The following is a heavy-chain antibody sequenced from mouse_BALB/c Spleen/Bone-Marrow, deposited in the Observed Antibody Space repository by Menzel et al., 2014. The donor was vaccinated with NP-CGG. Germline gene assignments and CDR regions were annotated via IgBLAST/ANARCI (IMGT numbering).Heavy chain of an antibody. CDR1: GYTFTSYY. CDR3: ARERATSADMDY. V-gene: IGHV1S56*01. D-gene: IGHD1-2*01. Sequence: VQLQQSGAEQVKPGASVRLSCKASGYTFTSYYIHWVKQRPGQGLEWIGWIYPGNGNTKYNAKFKGKATLTADKSSSTAYMQLSSLTSEDSAVYCCARERATSADMDYWGQGTSLTVSS. J-gene: IGHJ4*01. CDR2: IYPGNGNT.